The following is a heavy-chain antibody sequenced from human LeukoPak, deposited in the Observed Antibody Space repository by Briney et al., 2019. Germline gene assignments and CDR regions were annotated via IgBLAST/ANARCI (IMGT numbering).Heavy chain of an antibody. Sequence: GGSLRLSCAASGFTFSSYAMHWFRQAPGRGLEWVTVISYDGSNGYYAGSVKGRFTISRDNSQNTLYVQMSSLRPEDTAVYYCVREVTSGSFDYWGQGTLVTVSS. D-gene: IGHD1-26*01. CDR3: VREVTSGSFDY. J-gene: IGHJ4*02. CDR1: GFTFSSYA. CDR2: ISYDGSNG. V-gene: IGHV3-30*04.